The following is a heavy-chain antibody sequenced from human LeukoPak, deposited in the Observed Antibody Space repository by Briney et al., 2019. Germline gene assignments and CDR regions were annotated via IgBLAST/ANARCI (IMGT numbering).Heavy chain of an antibody. CDR3: AREPKIVVGGSLGYFDY. CDR1: GFTFSSYS. CDR2: ICNSRRYI. V-gene: IGHV3-21*01. J-gene: IGHJ4*02. D-gene: IGHD3-22*01. Sequence: GGSLRLFCAASGFTFSSYSMKCVRRATGKGRECVSSICNSRRYIYYADSVKGRFTISRDNAKNSMYLQMNSLRAEDTAVYYYAREPKIVVGGSLGYFDYWRQRTLVTASS.